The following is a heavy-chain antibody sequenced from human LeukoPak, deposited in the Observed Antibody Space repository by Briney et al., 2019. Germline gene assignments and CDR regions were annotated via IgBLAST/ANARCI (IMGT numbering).Heavy chain of an antibody. CDR1: GYTFTSYG. CDR3: ARVAGLRYFDWVDY. CDR2: ICTYNGNT. J-gene: IGHJ4*02. Sequence: ASVKVSCKASGYTFTSYGFSWVRQAPGHGLEWMGWICTYNGNTNYAQKLQGRVTMTTDTSTSTAYMELRSLRSDDTAVYYCARVAGLRYFDWVDYWGQGTPVTVSS. D-gene: IGHD3-9*01. V-gene: IGHV1-18*04.